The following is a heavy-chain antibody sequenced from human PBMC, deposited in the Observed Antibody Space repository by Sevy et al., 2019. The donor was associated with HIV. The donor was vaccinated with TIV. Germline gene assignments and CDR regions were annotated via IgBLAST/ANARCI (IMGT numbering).Heavy chain of an antibody. D-gene: IGHD3-22*01. CDR1: GGSFSADY. V-gene: IGHV4-34*01. Sequence: SETLSLTCTVYGGSFSADYWTWIRQPPGKGLEWIGEINHSGSTNYNPSLKSRLTISLDTSKNQFSLRLTSVTAADTAVFYCARGYDAGPLIYWGHGTLVTVSS. J-gene: IGHJ4*01. CDR2: INHSGST. CDR3: ARGYDAGPLIY.